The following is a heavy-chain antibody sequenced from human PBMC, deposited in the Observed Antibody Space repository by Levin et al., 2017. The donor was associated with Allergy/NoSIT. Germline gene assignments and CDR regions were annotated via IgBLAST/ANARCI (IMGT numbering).Heavy chain of an antibody. Sequence: SQTLSLTCTVSGGSISSSDYSWGWLRQPPGKGLEWIGSIYYGGNTYYNSSLKSRITISVDTSKNEFSLKLSSVTAADTAMYYCARHVNSAVWFGHPHYFDYWGQGTLVTVSS. J-gene: IGHJ4*02. V-gene: IGHV4-39*01. CDR2: IYYGGNT. CDR1: GGSISSSDYS. D-gene: IGHD3-10*01. CDR3: ARHVNSAVWFGHPHYFDY.